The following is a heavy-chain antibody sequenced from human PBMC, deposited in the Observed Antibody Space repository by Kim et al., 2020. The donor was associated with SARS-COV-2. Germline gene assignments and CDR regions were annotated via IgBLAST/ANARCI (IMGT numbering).Heavy chain of an antibody. Sequence: GGSLRLSCAASGFTFSSYEMNWVRQAPGKGLEWVSYISSSGSTIYYADSVKGRFTISRDNAKNSLYLQMNSLRAEDTAVYYCATALGFGSGFYFDYWGQGALVTLSS. D-gene: IGHD3-10*01. V-gene: IGHV3-48*03. J-gene: IGHJ4*02. CDR1: GFTFSSYE. CDR2: ISSSGSTI. CDR3: ATALGFGSGFYFDY.